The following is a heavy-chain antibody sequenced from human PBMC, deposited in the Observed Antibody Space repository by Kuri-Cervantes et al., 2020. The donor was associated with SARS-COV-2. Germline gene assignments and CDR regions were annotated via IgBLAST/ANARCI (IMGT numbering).Heavy chain of an antibody. CDR1: GGSFSNFL. V-gene: IGHV4-34*01. D-gene: IGHD6-19*01. Sequence: SETLSLTCGVYGGSFSNFLWDWVRQPPGKGLEWIGEINYSGTTNYHPSLKSRVTISVEPSKNLFSLNLTSVTAANTAMYYCARLRRHNDGWFATGYYMDVWGKGTTVTVSS. CDR2: INYSGTT. J-gene: IGHJ6*03. CDR3: ARLRRHNDGWFATGYYMDV.